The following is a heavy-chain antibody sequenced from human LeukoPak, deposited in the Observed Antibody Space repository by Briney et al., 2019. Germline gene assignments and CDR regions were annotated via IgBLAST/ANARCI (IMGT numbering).Heavy chain of an antibody. V-gene: IGHV4-38-2*02. CDR3: ARDHTLSSGSGTYYFDY. J-gene: IGHJ4*02. CDR2: IYHSGRT. D-gene: IGHD3-10*02. CDR1: GYSISSGFY. Sequence: SETLSLTCSVSGYSISSGFYWGWIRQPPGKGLEWIGTIYHSGRTDYIPSLKSRVTISVDTSKNQFSLKLSSVTAADTAVYYCARDHTLSSGSGTYYFDYWGQGTLVTVSS.